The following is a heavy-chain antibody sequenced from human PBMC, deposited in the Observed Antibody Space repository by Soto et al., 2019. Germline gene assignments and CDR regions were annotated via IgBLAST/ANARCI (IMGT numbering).Heavy chain of an antibody. CDR2: IWYDGSNK. CDR1: GFTFSSYG. D-gene: IGHD6-13*01. Sequence: PGGSLRLSCAASGFTFSSYGMHWVRQAPGKGLEWVAVIWYDGSNKYYADSVKGRFTISRDNSKNTLYLQMNSLRAEDTAVYYCARDYRFAAAGFNGPAYWGQGTPVTVSS. V-gene: IGHV3-33*01. CDR3: ARDYRFAAAGFNGPAY. J-gene: IGHJ4*02.